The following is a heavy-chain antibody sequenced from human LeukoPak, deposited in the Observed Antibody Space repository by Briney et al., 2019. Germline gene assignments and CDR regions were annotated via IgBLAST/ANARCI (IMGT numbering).Heavy chain of an antibody. J-gene: IGHJ4*02. CDR2: INHSGST. CDR1: GGSISSSSYY. V-gene: IGHV4-39*07. Sequence: SETLSLTCTVSGGSISSSSYYWGWIRQPPGKGLEWIGEINHSGSTNYNPSLKSRVTISVDTSKNQFSLKLSSVTAADTAVYYCARRRSSSWYEPRYYFDYWGQGTLVTVSS. D-gene: IGHD6-13*01. CDR3: ARRRSSSWYEPRYYFDY.